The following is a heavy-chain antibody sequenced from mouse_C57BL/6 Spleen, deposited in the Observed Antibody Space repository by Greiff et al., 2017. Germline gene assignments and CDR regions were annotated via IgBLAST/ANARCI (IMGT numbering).Heavy chain of an antibody. J-gene: IGHJ4*01. CDR2: IYPGDGDT. D-gene: IGHD3-2*02. V-gene: IGHV1-82*01. CDR3: ARGTAQGYGAMDY. Sequence: VQLKESGPELVKPGASVKISCKASGYAFSSSWMNWVKQRPGKGLEWIGRIYPGDGDTNYNGKFKGKATLTADKSSSTAYMQLSSLTSEDSAVYFCARGTAQGYGAMDYWGQGTSVTVSS. CDR1: GYAFSSSW.